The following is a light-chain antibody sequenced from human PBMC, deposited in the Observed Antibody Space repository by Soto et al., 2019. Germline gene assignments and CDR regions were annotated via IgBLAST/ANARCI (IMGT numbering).Light chain of an antibody. CDR3: QPYGWSPPYT. CDR1: QSVSSSY. CDR2: GAS. V-gene: IGKV3-20*01. J-gene: IGKJ2*01. Sequence: EIVLTQSPGTLSLSPGERATLSCRASQSVSSSYLAWYQQKPGQAPRLLIYGASSRATGIPDRFSGSGSGTDFTLTISRPEPEDFAVYYCQPYGWSPPYTFGQGTKLKIK.